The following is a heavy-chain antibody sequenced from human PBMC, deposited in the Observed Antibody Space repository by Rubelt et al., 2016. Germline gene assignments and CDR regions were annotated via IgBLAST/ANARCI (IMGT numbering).Heavy chain of an antibody. CDR3: AREGQLVPERIDY. V-gene: IGHV6-1*01. J-gene: IGHJ4*02. Sequence: SPSRGLEWLGRTYYRSKWYNDYAVSVKSRITINPDTSKNQFSLQLNSVTPEDTAVHYCAREGQLVPERIDYWGQGTLVTVSS. D-gene: IGHD6-13*01. CDR2: TYYRSKWYN.